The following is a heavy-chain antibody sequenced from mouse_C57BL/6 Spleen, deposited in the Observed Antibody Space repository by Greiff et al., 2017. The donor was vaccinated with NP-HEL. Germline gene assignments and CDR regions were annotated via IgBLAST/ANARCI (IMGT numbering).Heavy chain of an antibody. J-gene: IGHJ2*01. CDR3: NYYGSSYDYFDY. Sequence: QVQLQQSGPELVKPGASVKISCKASGYAFSSSWMNWVKQRPGKGLEWIGRIYPGDGDTNYNGKFKGKATLTADKSSSTAYMQLSSLTSEDSAVYFCNYYGSSYDYFDYWGQGTTLTVSS. CDR1: GYAFSSSW. D-gene: IGHD1-1*01. V-gene: IGHV1-82*01. CDR2: IYPGDGDT.